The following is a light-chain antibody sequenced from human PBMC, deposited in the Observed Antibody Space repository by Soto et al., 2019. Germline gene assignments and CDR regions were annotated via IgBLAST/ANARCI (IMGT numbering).Light chain of an antibody. V-gene: IGKV1-8*01. J-gene: IGKJ1*01. Sequence: AVRMTQSPSSFSASTGGRVTIACRASQDISNYLVWYQQKPGKAPKLLIYAASTLQSGVPSRFSGSGSGADFALTITNLQSEDFATYFCQQYYNYPWTFGQGTKVEIK. CDR2: AAS. CDR1: QDISNY. CDR3: QQYYNYPWT.